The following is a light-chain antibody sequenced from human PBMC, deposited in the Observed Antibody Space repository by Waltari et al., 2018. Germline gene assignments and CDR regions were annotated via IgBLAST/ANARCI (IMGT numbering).Light chain of an antibody. CDR1: QSVSRSY. CDR2: GAS. Sequence: DTVLTQSPGTLSLSPAQGPTLPCRASQSVSRSYLAWYQQKPGQAPRLLIYGASSRATGIPDRFSGSGSGTDFTLTIIRLETEDFAVYYCHQYGSSPGTFGQGTKLEIK. CDR3: HQYGSSPGT. J-gene: IGKJ2*02. V-gene: IGKV3-20*01.